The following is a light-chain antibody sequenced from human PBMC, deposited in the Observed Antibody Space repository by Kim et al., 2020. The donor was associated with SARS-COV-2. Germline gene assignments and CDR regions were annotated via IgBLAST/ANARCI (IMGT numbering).Light chain of an antibody. V-gene: IGKV3-11*01. Sequence: SVSPGERATLSCRASQSVSSYLAWYQQKPGQAPRLLIYDASNRATGIPARFSGSGSGTDFTLTISSLEPEDFAVYYCQHRSNWPTFGGGTKVDIK. J-gene: IGKJ4*01. CDR3: QHRSNWPT. CDR1: QSVSSY. CDR2: DAS.